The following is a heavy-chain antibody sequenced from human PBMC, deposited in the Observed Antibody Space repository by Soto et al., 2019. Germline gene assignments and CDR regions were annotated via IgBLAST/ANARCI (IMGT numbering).Heavy chain of an antibody. Sequence: SQTLSLTCAISGDSVSSNSAAWTWIRQSPSRGLEWLGRTYYRSKWYNDYAVSVKSRITINPDTSKNQFSLQLNSVTPEDTAVYYCARSNKQQLVRNYYYYYMDVWGKGTTVTVSS. CDR3: ARSNKQQLVRNYYYYYMDV. V-gene: IGHV6-1*01. CDR1: GDSVSSNSAA. D-gene: IGHD6-13*01. CDR2: TYYRSKWYN. J-gene: IGHJ6*03.